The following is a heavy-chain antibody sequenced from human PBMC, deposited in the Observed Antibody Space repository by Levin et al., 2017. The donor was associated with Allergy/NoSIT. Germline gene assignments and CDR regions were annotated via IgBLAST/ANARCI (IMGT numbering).Heavy chain of an antibody. CDR2: IYYSGST. V-gene: IGHV4-39*01. D-gene: IGHD4-17*01. J-gene: IGHJ4*02. Sequence: SETLSLTCTVSGGSISSSSYYWGWIRQPPGKGLEWIGSIYYSGSTYYNPSLKSRVTISVDTSKNQFSLKLSSVTAADTALYYCARQTVIAEPIDYWGQGTLVTVSS. CDR1: GGSISSSSYY. CDR3: ARQTVIAEPIDY.